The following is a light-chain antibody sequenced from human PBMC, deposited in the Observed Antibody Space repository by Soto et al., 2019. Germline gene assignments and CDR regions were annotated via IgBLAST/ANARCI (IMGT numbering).Light chain of an antibody. CDR3: QQYGSSLLT. J-gene: IGKJ3*01. CDR1: QSLSSAF. V-gene: IGKV3-20*01. CDR2: GVS. Sequence: IVLTQSPGTLSLSPGEKATLSCRSSQSLSSAFLAWYQQKPGQAPRLXIYGVSNRATGIPDRFSGSGSGTDFTLTISRLEPEDFAVYYCQQYGSSLLTFGPGTKVDIK.